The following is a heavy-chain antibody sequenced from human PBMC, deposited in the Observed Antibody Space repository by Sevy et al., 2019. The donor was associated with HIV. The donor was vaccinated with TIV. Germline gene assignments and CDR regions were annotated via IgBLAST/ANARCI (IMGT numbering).Heavy chain of an antibody. CDR3: ATTKDYYDSSASPFDY. D-gene: IGHD3-22*01. CDR1: GYTLTQLS. V-gene: IGHV1-24*01. CDR2: FDPEDGET. Sequence: ASVKVSCKVSGYTLTQLSMHWVRQAPGKGLEWMGSFDPEDGETFYAQKFQGRVTLTEETSTDTAYLELSSLTSKDTAVYYCATTKDYYDSSASPFDYWGQGTLVTVSS. J-gene: IGHJ4*02.